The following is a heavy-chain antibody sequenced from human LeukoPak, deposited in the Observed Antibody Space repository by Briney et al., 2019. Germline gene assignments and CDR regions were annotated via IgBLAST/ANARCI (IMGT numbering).Heavy chain of an antibody. Sequence: GGSLRLSRAASGFTFSSYAMSWVRQAPGKGLEWVSAISGSGGSTYYADSVKGRFTISRDNSKNTLYLQMNSLRAEDTAVYYCAKFPGYYGSGSYSRAFDYWGQGTLVTVSS. J-gene: IGHJ4*02. CDR3: AKFPGYYGSGSYSRAFDY. CDR1: GFTFSSYA. CDR2: ISGSGGST. D-gene: IGHD3-10*01. V-gene: IGHV3-23*01.